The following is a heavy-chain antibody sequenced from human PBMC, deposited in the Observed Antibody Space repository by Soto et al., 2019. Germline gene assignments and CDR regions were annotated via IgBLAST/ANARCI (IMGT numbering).Heavy chain of an antibody. D-gene: IGHD3-22*01. J-gene: IGHJ3*02. Sequence: SVKVSCKASGFTFTSSAVQWVRQARGQRLEWIGWIVVGSGNTNYAQKFQERVTITRDMSTSTAYMELSSLRSEDTAVYYCAATGDYYDSSGPAASDIWGQGTMVTVSS. CDR3: AATGDYYDSSGPAASDI. V-gene: IGHV1-58*01. CDR1: GFTFTSSA. CDR2: IVVGSGNT.